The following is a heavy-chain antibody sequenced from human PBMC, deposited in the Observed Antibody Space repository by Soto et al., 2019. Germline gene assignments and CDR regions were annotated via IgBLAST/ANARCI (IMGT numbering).Heavy chain of an antibody. V-gene: IGHV3-30*03. J-gene: IGHJ4*02. CDR3: ARDLAYIREF. Sequence: GGSLRLSCAASGFTFSSYGMHWVRQAPGKGLEWVAVISYDGSNKYYADSVKGRFTISRDNSKNTLYLQMNSLRAEDTAIYYCARDLAYIREFWGQGTQVTVSS. CDR1: GFTFSSYG. D-gene: IGHD3-10*01. CDR2: ISYDGSNK.